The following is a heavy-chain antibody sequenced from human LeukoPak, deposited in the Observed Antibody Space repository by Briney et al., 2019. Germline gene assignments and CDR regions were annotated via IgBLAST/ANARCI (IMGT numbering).Heavy chain of an antibody. D-gene: IGHD4-17*01. CDR3: ARADIYGGNPFDAFDI. Sequence: SETLSLTCSVSGGSMNTYYWNWLRQPPGEGLEWIGYISYSGSTKYNPSLESRATTSIDTSKKQYSLKLRSVTAPDTAMYYCARADIYGGNPFDAFDIWGQGTLVAVSS. CDR2: ISYSGST. CDR1: GGSMNTYY. V-gene: IGHV4-59*08. J-gene: IGHJ3*02.